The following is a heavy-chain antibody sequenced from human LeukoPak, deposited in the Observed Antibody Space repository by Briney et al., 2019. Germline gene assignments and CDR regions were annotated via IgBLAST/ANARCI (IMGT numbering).Heavy chain of an antibody. CDR3: ARTSGLVGARTGWDYFDY. Sequence: PGESLKISCQGSGHRFTSYWIGWVRQMPGKGLEWMGIIYPDDSDTRYSLSFKGQVTISADKSISTAFLQWTSLQASDTAMYYCARTSGLVGARTGWDYFDYWGQGTLVTVSS. J-gene: IGHJ4*02. CDR2: IYPDDSDT. CDR1: GHRFTSYW. V-gene: IGHV5-51*01. D-gene: IGHD1-26*01.